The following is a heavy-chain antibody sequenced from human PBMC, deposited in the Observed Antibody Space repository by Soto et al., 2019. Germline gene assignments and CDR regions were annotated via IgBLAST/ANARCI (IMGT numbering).Heavy chain of an antibody. D-gene: IGHD2-2*01. J-gene: IGHJ6*03. CDR3: ARVIVPAAMYDYYYYYYMDV. CDR2: IKQDGSEK. V-gene: IGHV3-7*01. CDR1: GFTFSSYW. Sequence: PGGSLRLSCAASGFTFSSYWMSWVRQAPGKGLEWVANIKQDGSEKYYVDSVKGRFTISRDNAKNSLYLQMNSLRAEDTAVYYCARVIVPAAMYDYYYYYYMDVWGKGTTVTVSS.